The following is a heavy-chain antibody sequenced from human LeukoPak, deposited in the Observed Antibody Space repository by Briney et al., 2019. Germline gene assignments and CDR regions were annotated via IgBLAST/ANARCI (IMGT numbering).Heavy chain of an antibody. CDR1: GFTFSSYG. Sequence: TGGSLRLSCAASGFTFSSYGMHWVRQAPGKGLEWVAVIWYDGSNKYYADSVKGRFTISRDNSKNTLYLQMNSLRAEDTAVYYCARDPDYGDYGFDYWGQGTLVTVSS. CDR3: ARDPDYGDYGFDY. D-gene: IGHD4-17*01. CDR2: IWYDGSNK. J-gene: IGHJ4*02. V-gene: IGHV3-33*01.